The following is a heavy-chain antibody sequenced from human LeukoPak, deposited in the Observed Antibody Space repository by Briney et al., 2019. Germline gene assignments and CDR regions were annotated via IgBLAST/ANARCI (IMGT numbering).Heavy chain of an antibody. V-gene: IGHV3-30*10. Sequence: GRSLRLSCAASGFTFSRSAMHWVRQVPGKGLEWLAVLPRDGINTYYRDSVKGRFTISRDNYSKIFYLQMNSLRIEDTAIYYCATGKLDASGFDFMLPFWGQGTLVSVSS. D-gene: IGHD5-12*01. CDR3: ATGKLDASGFDFMLPF. J-gene: IGHJ4*02. CDR2: LPRDGINT. CDR1: GFTFSRSA.